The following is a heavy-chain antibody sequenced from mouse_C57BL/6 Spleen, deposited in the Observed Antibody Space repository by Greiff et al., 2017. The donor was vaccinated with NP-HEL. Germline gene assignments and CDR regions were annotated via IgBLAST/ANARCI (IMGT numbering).Heavy chain of an antibody. D-gene: IGHD2-3*01. Sequence: VKLQQSGAELVKPGASVKISCKASGYAFSSYWMNWVKQRPGKGLEWIGQIYPGDGDTNYNGKFKGKATLTADKSSSTAYMQLSSLTSEDSAVYFCAHDGYYGEGAMDYWGQGTSVTVSS. CDR1: GYAFSSYW. CDR3: AHDGYYGEGAMDY. V-gene: IGHV1-80*01. CDR2: IYPGDGDT. J-gene: IGHJ4*01.